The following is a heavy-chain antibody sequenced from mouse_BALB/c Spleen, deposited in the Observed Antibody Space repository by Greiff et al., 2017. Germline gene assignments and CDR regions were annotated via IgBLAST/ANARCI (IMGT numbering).Heavy chain of an antibody. D-gene: IGHD2-10*01. J-gene: IGHJ4*01. CDR1: GFTFSSYA. Sequence: DVMLVESGGGLVKPGGSLKLSCAASGFTFSSYAMSWVRQTPEKRLEWVASISSGGSTYYPDSVKGRFTISRDNARNILYLQMSSLRSEDTAMYYCARSLLSYYAMDYWGQGTSVTVSS. CDR3: ARSLLSYYAMDY. V-gene: IGHV5-6-5*01. CDR2: ISSGGST.